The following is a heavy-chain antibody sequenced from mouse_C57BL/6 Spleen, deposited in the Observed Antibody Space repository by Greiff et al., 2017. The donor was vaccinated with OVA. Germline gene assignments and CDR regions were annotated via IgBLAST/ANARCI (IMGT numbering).Heavy chain of an antibody. J-gene: IGHJ4*01. CDR2: INPNNGGT. V-gene: IGHV1-26*01. D-gene: IGHD1-1*02. Sequence: VQLQQSGPELVKPGASVKISCKASGYTFTDYYMNWVNQSHGKSLEWIGDINPNNGGTSYNQKFKGKATLTVDKSSSTAYMELRSLTSEDSAVYYCARKGLWHYYAMDYWGQGTSVTVSS. CDR3: ARKGLWHYYAMDY. CDR1: GYTFTDYY.